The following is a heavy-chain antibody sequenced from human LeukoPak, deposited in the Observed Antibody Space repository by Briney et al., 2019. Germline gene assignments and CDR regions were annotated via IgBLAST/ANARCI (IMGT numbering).Heavy chain of an antibody. D-gene: IGHD3-9*01. CDR2: ISAYNGNT. CDR3: ARTSTYYDILTGSKSYYYYYMDV. CDR1: GYTFTSYG. V-gene: IGHV1-18*01. J-gene: IGHJ6*03. Sequence: GASVKVSCKASGYTFTSYGISWVRQAPGQGLEWMGWISAYNGNTNYAQKLQGRVTMTTDTSTSTAYMELRSLRSDDTAVYYCARTSTYYDILTGSKSYYYYYMDVWGKGTTVTISS.